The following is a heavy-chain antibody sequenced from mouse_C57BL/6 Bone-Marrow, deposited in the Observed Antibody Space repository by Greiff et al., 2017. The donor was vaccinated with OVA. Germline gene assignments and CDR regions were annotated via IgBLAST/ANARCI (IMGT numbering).Heavy chain of an antibody. CDR1: GFSFNTYA. D-gene: IGHD1-1*02. Sequence: EVQRVESGGGLVQPKGSLKLSCAASGFSFNTYAMNWVRQAPGKGLEWVARIRSKSNNYATYYADSVKDRFTISRDDSERMLYLQMNNLKTEDAAMYYCVRHEGGWSSWFAYWGQGTLVTVAA. CDR3: VRHEGGWSSWFAY. J-gene: IGHJ3*01. V-gene: IGHV10-1*01. CDR2: IRSKSNNYAT.